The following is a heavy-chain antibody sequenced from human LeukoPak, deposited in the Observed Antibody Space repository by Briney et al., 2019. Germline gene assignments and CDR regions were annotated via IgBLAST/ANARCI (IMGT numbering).Heavy chain of an antibody. CDR3: AKDEGVGATGY. Sequence: GGSLRLSCAASGFTFSSYGMHWVRQAPGKGLEGVAVISYDGSNKYYADSVKGRFTISRDNSKNTLYLQMNSLRAEDTAVYYCAKDEGVGATGYWGQGTLVTVSS. CDR2: ISYDGSNK. V-gene: IGHV3-30*18. CDR1: GFTFSSYG. D-gene: IGHD1-26*01. J-gene: IGHJ4*02.